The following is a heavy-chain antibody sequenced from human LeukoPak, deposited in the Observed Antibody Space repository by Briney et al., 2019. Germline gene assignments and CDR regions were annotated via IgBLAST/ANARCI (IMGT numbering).Heavy chain of an antibody. Sequence: SETLSLTCTVSGGSIGSYYWSWIRQPAGKGLEWIGRIYTSGSTNYNPSLKSRVTISVDTSKNQFSLKLSSVTAADTAVYYCAREPIAASFDYWGQGTLVTVSS. CDR1: GGSIGSYY. CDR3: AREPIAASFDY. V-gene: IGHV4-4*07. J-gene: IGHJ4*02. CDR2: IYTSGST. D-gene: IGHD6-13*01.